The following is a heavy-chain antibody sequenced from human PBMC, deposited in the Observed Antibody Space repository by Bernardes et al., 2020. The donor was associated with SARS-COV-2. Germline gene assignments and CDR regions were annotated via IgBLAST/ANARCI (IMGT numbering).Heavy chain of an antibody. V-gene: IGHV3-48*03. J-gene: IGHJ3*01. D-gene: IGHD2-21*02. Sequence: GGSLRLSCEASGFSFSSYAMNWVRQAPGRGLEWISYSSVSGGTIYYADSVKGRFTISRDNAKNSLFLQMNSLVVEDTAIYYCARVVNSGGGDCYWPCAFVLWGQGKMVKVSS. CDR3: ARVVNSGGGDCYWPCAFVL. CDR2: SSVSGGTI. CDR1: GFSFSSYA.